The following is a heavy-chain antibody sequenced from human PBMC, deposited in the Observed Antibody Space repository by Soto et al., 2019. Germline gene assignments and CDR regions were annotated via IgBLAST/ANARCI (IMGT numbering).Heavy chain of an antibody. CDR1: GFTFRSFT. D-gene: IGHD6-13*01. J-gene: IGHJ5*02. CDR3: TRDESRDSSARGWFDP. V-gene: IGHV3-21*01. CDR2: ISSNSAYI. Sequence: PXESPRLSCAASGFTFRSFTMNWVRQAPGKGLEWVSTISSNSAYIYYTDALRGRFTISRDNAKNSLHLQMNSLRAEDTAVYYCTRDESRDSSARGWFDPWGPGTLVTVSS.